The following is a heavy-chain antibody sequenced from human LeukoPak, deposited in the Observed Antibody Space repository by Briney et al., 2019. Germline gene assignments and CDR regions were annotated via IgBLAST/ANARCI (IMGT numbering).Heavy chain of an antibody. Sequence: SETLSLTCAVYGGSFSGYYWSWIRQPPGKGLEWIGEINHSGSTNYNPSLKSRVTISVDTSKNQSSLKLRSVTAADTAVYYCARVTSRLGWFDPWGQGTLVTVSS. D-gene: IGHD1-14*01. CDR3: ARVTSRLGWFDP. CDR1: GGSFSGYY. V-gene: IGHV4-34*01. J-gene: IGHJ5*02. CDR2: INHSGST.